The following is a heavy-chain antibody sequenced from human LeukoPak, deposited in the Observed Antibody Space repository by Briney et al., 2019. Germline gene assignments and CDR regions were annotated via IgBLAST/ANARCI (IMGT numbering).Heavy chain of an antibody. V-gene: IGHV4-4*07. Sequence: PSETLSLTCGVSGGSMSDYYWSWLRQPAGKGLEWIGRFSSTGSTDCNPSLKSRVTMLVDTSKNQLSLKLTSVTAADTAVYYCARASYCRGRHCHNLAWFGPWGQGAPVTVSS. J-gene: IGHJ5*02. CDR2: FSSTGST. CDR1: GGSMSDYY. CDR3: ARASYCRGRHCHNLAWFGP. D-gene: IGHD2-15*01.